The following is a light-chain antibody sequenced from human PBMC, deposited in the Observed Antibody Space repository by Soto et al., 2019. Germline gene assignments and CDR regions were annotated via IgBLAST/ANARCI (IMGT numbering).Light chain of an antibody. CDR1: QSISSY. V-gene: IGKV1-39*01. CDR2: AAS. CDR3: QQSSSTVLT. Sequence: DIQMTPSPSSLSASVGDRVTITCRASQSISSYLNWYQQKPGKAPKLLIYAASSLQGGVPSRFSGSGSGTDFTLTISSLQREDCAIYYCQQSSSTVLTFGGGTKVEIK. J-gene: IGKJ4*01.